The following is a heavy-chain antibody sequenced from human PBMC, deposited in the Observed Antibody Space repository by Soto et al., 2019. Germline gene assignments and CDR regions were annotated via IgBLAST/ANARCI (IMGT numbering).Heavy chain of an antibody. D-gene: IGHD5-12*01. CDR3: ARARLRAVYAFDI. V-gene: IGHV4-31*03. Sequence: QVQLQESDAGLVKASQTLSLTCTVSGGSVSSGAYYWTWIRQRPGKGLKWIGYIYYSGSTYYSPSLKSRLSISLDTSKNQFSLRLSSVTAADTAMYYCARARLRAVYAFDIWGQGTMVTVSS. CDR1: GGSVSSGAYY. CDR2: IYYSGST. J-gene: IGHJ3*02.